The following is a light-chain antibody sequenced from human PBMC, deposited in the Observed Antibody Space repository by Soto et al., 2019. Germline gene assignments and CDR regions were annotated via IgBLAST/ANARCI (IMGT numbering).Light chain of an antibody. CDR2: TTN. J-gene: IGLJ1*01. V-gene: IGLV1-44*01. Sequence: QSVLTQPPSASGTPGQRATISCCGSNSNIGSDIVNCYQLLPGAAPEVLINTTNQRPSGVPERFSGSKSGTSASLAISGLQSEDEANSSCATLDGGLSGPFVFGTGTNVTVL. CDR1: NSNIGSDI. CDR3: ATLDGGLSGPFV.